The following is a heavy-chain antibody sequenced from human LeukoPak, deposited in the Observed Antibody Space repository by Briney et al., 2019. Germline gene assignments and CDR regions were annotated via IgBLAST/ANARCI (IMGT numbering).Heavy chain of an antibody. CDR2: INPNSGGT. CDR3: ARDQGLGYCSGGSCSDAFDI. J-gene: IGHJ3*02. CDR1: GYTFTGYY. Sequence: GASVKVSCKASGYTFTGYYMHWVRQAPGQGLEWMGWINPNSGGTNYAQKFQGRVTMTRDTSISTAYMELSRLRSDDTAVYYCARDQGLGYCSGGSCSDAFDIWGQGTMVTVSS. V-gene: IGHV1-2*02. D-gene: IGHD2-15*01.